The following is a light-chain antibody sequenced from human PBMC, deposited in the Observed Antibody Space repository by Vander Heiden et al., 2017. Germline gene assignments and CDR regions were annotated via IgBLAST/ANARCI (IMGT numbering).Light chain of an antibody. Sequence: DIQMTQSPSSLSASVGDRVIITCRASQNIHNYLNWYQKRPGKAPKLLIYGASSLQGGVPSRFSGSGFGTDFTLIITTLQPEDFATYFCQQSDSSPTTFGQGTNVESK. CDR1: QNIHNY. J-gene: IGKJ1*01. V-gene: IGKV1-39*01. CDR2: GAS. CDR3: QQSDSSPTT.